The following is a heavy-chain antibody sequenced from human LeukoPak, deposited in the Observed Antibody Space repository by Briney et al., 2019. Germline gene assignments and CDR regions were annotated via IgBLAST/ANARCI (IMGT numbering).Heavy chain of an antibody. Sequence: GGSLRLSCAASGFTFSSYAMSWVRQAPGKGLEWVSAISGSGGSTYYADSVKGRFTISRDNSKNTLYLQMNSLRAEDTAVYYCAKVETSSAFSSSSFDYWGQGTLVTVSS. CDR1: GFTFSSYA. J-gene: IGHJ4*02. V-gene: IGHV3-23*01. CDR2: ISGSGGST. D-gene: IGHD6-6*01. CDR3: AKVETSSAFSSSSFDY.